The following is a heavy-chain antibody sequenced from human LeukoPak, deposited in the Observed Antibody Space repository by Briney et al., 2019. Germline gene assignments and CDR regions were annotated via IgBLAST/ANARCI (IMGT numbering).Heavy chain of an antibody. CDR1: GYSFTSYW. Sequence: GESLKISCKGSGYSFTSYWIGWVRQMPGKGLEWMGIIYPGDSDTRYSPSFQGQVTIPADKSISTAYLQWSSLKASDTAMYYCARLQVGYCSGGSCYSGYFQHWGQGTLVTVSS. J-gene: IGHJ1*01. CDR2: IYPGDSDT. V-gene: IGHV5-51*01. D-gene: IGHD2-15*01. CDR3: ARLQVGYCSGGSCYSGYFQH.